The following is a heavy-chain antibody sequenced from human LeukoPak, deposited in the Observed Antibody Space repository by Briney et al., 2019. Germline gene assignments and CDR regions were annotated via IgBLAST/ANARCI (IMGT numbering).Heavy chain of an antibody. Sequence: PGGSLRLSCAASGFTVSSNYMSWVRQAPGKGLEWVANIKQDGSDKYYVDSVEGRFTISRDNAKNSLYLQVNSLRADDTAVYYCARLTGTTGFDYWGQGTLVTVSS. J-gene: IGHJ4*02. D-gene: IGHD1-1*01. CDR3: ARLTGTTGFDY. CDR2: IKQDGSDK. CDR1: GFTVSSNY. V-gene: IGHV3-7*01.